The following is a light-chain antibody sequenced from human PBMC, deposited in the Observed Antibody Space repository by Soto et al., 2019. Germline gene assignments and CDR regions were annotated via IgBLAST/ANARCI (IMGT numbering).Light chain of an antibody. CDR2: GNS. J-gene: IGLJ1*01. V-gene: IGLV1-40*01. Sequence: QCVLTQPPSVSGAAGERVTISCTGSSSNIGAGYDVHWYQQLPGTAPKLLIYGNSNRPSGAPDRFSGSKSGTSASLAITGLQAEDEADYYCQSYDSSLSGSAVFGTGTKVTVL. CDR3: QSYDSSLSGSAV. CDR1: SSNIGAGYD.